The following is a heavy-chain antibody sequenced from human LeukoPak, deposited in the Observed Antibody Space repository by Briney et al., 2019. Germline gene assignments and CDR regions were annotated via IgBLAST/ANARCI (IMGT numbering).Heavy chain of an antibody. CDR2: ISYDGSNK. Sequence: PGGSLRLSCAASGFTFSSYGMHWVRQAPGKGLEWVAVISYDGSNKNYADSVKGRFTIFRDDSKNTLYLQMNSLRAEDTAVYYCARTTSGWYGNFDYWGQGTLVTVSS. J-gene: IGHJ4*02. D-gene: IGHD6-19*01. V-gene: IGHV3-30*03. CDR1: GFTFSSYG. CDR3: ARTTSGWYGNFDY.